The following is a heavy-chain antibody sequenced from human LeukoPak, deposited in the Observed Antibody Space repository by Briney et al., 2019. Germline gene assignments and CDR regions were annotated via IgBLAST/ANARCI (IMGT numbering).Heavy chain of an antibody. CDR2: IKKDGSEK. D-gene: IGHD3-10*01. CDR1: GFTFSSYW. CDR3: ARVGYYYGSGNRFDP. V-gene: IGHV3-7*01. Sequence: PGGSLRLSCAASGFTFSSYWMSWVRQAPGKGLEWVANIKKDGSEKYYVDSVKGRFTISRDTAKNSLYLQMNSLRAEDTAVYYCARVGYYYGSGNRFDPWGQGTLVTVSS. J-gene: IGHJ5*02.